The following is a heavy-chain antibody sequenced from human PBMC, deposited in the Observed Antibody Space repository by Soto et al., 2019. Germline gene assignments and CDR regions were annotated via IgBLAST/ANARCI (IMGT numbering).Heavy chain of an antibody. V-gene: IGHV1-69*01. CDR2: IIPIFGTA. D-gene: IGHD4-4*01. CDR3: ARGGYSNFYYYYDGMDV. CDR1: GGTFSSYA. Sequence: QVQLVQSGDAVKKPGSSVKVSCKASGGTFSSYAISWVRQAPGQGLEWMGGIIPIFGTANYAQKFQGRVTITADESTITAYMELSSLRAEDTAVYYCARGGYSNFYYYYDGMDVWGQGTTVTVSS. J-gene: IGHJ6*02.